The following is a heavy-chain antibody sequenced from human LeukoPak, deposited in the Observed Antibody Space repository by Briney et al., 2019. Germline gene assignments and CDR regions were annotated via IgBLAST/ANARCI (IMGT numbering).Heavy chain of an antibody. D-gene: IGHD4-17*01. CDR1: GFTYRSYW. J-gene: IGHJ4*02. Sequence: GGSLRLSCAASGFTYRSYWMHWVRQAPGKGLVWVSRINSDGSTTTYADSVKGRFAISRDNAKNTLYLQMNSLRAEDTAVYYCARVRYGDYYFDSWGQGTLVTVSS. CDR3: ARVRYGDYYFDS. V-gene: IGHV3-74*01. CDR2: INSDGSTT.